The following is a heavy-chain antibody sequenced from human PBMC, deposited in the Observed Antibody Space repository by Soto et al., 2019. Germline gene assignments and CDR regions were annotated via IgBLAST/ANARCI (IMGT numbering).Heavy chain of an antibody. D-gene: IGHD6-13*01. J-gene: IGHJ3*02. V-gene: IGHV1-46*01. CDR3: AAAGLAAAATLAFDI. CDR2: INPSGGST. CDR1: GYTSTSYY. Sequence: ASVKVSCKASGYTSTSYYMHWVRQAPGQGLEWMGIINPSGGSTSYAQKFQERVTITRDMSTSTAYMELSSLRSEDTAVYYCAAAGLAAAATLAFDIWGQGTMVTVSS.